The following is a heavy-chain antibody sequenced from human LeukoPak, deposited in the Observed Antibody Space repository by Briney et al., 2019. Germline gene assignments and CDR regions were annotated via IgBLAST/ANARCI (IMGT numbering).Heavy chain of an antibody. CDR3: ATWSYVSGYFDY. CDR1: GYTLTELS. V-gene: IGHV1-24*01. D-gene: IGHD3-16*01. J-gene: IGHJ4*02. Sequence: GASVKVSCKVSGYTLTELSMHWVRQAPGKGLEWMGGFDPEDGETIYAQKFQGRVTMTEDTSTDTAYMELSSLRSEDTAVYYCATWSYVSGYFDYWGQGTLVTVSS. CDR2: FDPEDGET.